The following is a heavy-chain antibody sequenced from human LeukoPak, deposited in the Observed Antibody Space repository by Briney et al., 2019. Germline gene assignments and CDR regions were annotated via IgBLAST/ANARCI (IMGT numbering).Heavy chain of an antibody. J-gene: IGHJ6*03. D-gene: IGHD4-17*01. CDR1: GGSMSNNY. CDR2: ISYTGST. CDR3: ARLQSANHDNGYYTGGLYYMDV. Sequence: PSETLSLTCSVSGGSMSNNYWGWIRQPPGRGLEWIGYISYTGSTSYTPSLKSRVSIFLETPRNQFSLEVSSVIAADTAVYYCARLQSANHDNGYYTGGLYYMDVWGKGTTVTVSS. V-gene: IGHV4-59*08.